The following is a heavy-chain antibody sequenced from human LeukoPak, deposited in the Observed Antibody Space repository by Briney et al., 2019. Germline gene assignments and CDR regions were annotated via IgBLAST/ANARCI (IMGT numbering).Heavy chain of an antibody. Sequence: KPSETLSLTCAVYGGSFSGYYWSWIRQPPGKGLEWIGEINHSGSTNYNPSLKSRVTISLDTSKNQFSLKLSSVTAADTAVYYCARGEWLRPAPYFDYWGQGTLVTVSS. CDR1: GGSFSGYY. J-gene: IGHJ4*02. CDR3: ARGEWLRPAPYFDY. CDR2: INHSGST. V-gene: IGHV4-34*01. D-gene: IGHD5-12*01.